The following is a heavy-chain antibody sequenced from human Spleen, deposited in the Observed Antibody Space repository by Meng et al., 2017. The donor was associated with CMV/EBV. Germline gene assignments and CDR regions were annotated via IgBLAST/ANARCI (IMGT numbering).Heavy chain of an antibody. CDR3: AREFGPRYFDY. D-gene: IGHD3-10*01. Sequence: SETLSLTCTVSGGSISNYYWSWIRQPPGKGLEWIGYIYYSGSTNYNPSLKSRVTISVDTSKNQFSLKLSSVTAADTAVHYCAREFGPRYFDYWGQGTLVTVSS. CDR2: IYYSGST. J-gene: IGHJ4*02. CDR1: GGSISNYY. V-gene: IGHV4-59*01.